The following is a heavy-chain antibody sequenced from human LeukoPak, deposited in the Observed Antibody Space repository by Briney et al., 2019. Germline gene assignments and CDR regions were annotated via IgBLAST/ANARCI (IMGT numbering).Heavy chain of an antibody. CDR2: IDPNSGGT. CDR1: GYTFIGYY. V-gene: IGHV1-2*02. CDR3: ARALASVAGFDAWFDP. Sequence: ASVKVSCKASGYTFIGYYMHWVRQAPGQGLEWMGWIDPNSGGTKFAQKFQGRVTMTRDTSISTAYMELSSLRSGDTAVYYCARALASVAGFDAWFDPWGQGTLVTVSS. J-gene: IGHJ5*02. D-gene: IGHD6-19*01.